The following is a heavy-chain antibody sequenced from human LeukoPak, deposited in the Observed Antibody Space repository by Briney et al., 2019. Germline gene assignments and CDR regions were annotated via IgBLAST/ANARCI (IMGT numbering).Heavy chain of an antibody. D-gene: IGHD6-19*01. CDR2: IYSGGST. Sequence: GGSLRLSCAASGFTVSSNYMSWVRQAPGKGLEWVSVIYSGGSTYYADSVKGRFTISKDNSKNTLYLQMDSLRAEDTAVYYCARVRIAVATRYYYYGMDVWGQGTTVTVSS. CDR3: ARVRIAVATRYYYYGMDV. V-gene: IGHV3-53*01. J-gene: IGHJ6*02. CDR1: GFTVSSNY.